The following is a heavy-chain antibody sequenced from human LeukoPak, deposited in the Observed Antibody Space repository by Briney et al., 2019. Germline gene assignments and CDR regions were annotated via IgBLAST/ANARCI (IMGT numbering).Heavy chain of an antibody. Sequence: SETLSLTCTVSGGSISSYYWSWTRQPAGKGLEWIGRIYTSGSTNYNPSLKSRVTMSVDTSKNQFSLKLSSVTAADTAVYYCARDQHSSSWYWGWAFDIWGQGTMVTVSS. V-gene: IGHV4-4*07. J-gene: IGHJ3*02. D-gene: IGHD6-13*01. CDR1: GGSISSYY. CDR2: IYTSGST. CDR3: ARDQHSSSWYWGWAFDI.